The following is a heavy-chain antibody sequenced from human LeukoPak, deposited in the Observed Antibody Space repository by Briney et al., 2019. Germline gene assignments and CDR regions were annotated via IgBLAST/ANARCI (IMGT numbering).Heavy chain of an antibody. CDR3: ARPHYYGSGSYRVSYFDY. J-gene: IGHJ4*02. D-gene: IGHD3-10*01. V-gene: IGHV4-39*07. CDR1: GGSISSSSYY. Sequence: SETLSLTCTVSGGSISSSSYYWGWIRQPPGKGLEWIGSIYYSGSTYYNPSLKSRVTISVDTSKNQFSLKLSSVTAADTAVYYCARPHYYGSGSYRVSYFDYWGQGTLVTVSS. CDR2: IYYSGST.